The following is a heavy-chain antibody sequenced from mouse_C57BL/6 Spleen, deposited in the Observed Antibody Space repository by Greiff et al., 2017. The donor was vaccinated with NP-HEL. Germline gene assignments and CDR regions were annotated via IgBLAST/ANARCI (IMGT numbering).Heavy chain of an antibody. J-gene: IGHJ3*01. D-gene: IGHD2-1*01. CDR3: ARGVPGNHFAY. V-gene: IGHV1-50*01. CDR1: GYTFTSYW. Sequence: QVQLQQPGAELVKPGASVKLSCKASGYTFTSYWMQWVKQRPGQGLEWIGEIDTSDSYTNNNQKFKGKATLTVDTSSSTAYMQLSSLTSEDSAVYYCARGVPGNHFAYWGQGTLVTVSA. CDR2: IDTSDSYT.